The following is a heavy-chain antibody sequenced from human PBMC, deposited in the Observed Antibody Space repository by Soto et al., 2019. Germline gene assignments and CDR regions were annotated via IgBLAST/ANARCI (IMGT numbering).Heavy chain of an antibody. CDR1: GGSFSGYY. D-gene: IGHD6-13*01. Sequence: SETLSLTCAVYGGSFSGYYWSWIRQPPGKGLEWIGDINHSGSTNYNPSLKSRLTISVDTSKNQFSLQLTSVTAADTAVYYCATSYGNAWYTYWGQGTQVTVSS. V-gene: IGHV4-34*01. J-gene: IGHJ4*02. CDR3: ATSYGNAWYTY. CDR2: INHSGST.